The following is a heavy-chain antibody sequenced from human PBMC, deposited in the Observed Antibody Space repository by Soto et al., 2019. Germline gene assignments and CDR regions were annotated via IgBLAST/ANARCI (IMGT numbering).Heavy chain of an antibody. Sequence: EVQLVESGGGLEQPGGSLRLSCSGSGFTFSSYSMNWVRQASGKGLEWVSYISSGGGTMYYADSVKGRFTISRDNAKNSLYLQMNSLRAEDTAVYYCASSTTGTANWFDPWGQGTLVTVSS. D-gene: IGHD1-1*01. CDR3: ASSTTGTANWFDP. J-gene: IGHJ5*02. CDR2: ISSGGGTM. CDR1: GFTFSSYS. V-gene: IGHV3-48*01.